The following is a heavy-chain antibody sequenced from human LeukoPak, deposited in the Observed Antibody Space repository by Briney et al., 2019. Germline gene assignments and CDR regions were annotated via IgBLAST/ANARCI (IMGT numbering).Heavy chain of an antibody. CDR2: INHSGTT. J-gene: IGHJ4*02. CDR3: ARDKYYYDSSGYYYFDY. CDR1: GGSISNSNW. V-gene: IGHV4-4*02. Sequence: SETLSLTCAVSGGSISNSNWWSWVRQPPGKGLEWIGKINHSGTTNYNPSLKSRVTISVDKSKNQFSLKLSSVTAADTAVYYCARDKYYYDSSGYYYFDYWGQGTLVTVSS. D-gene: IGHD3-22*01.